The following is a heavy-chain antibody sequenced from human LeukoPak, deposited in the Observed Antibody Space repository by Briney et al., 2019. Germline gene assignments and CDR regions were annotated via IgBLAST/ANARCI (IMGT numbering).Heavy chain of an antibody. CDR1: GYSFTNYD. CDR3: ARGRIRYDDYSSGWFVFFEF. J-gene: IGHJ4*02. D-gene: IGHD6-19*01. Sequence: GASVKVSCKASGYSFTNYDINWVRQATGQGLEWMGWMTPKSGNTGYAQKFQGRVTMTRDTSMSTAYMELSSLRSEDTALYYCARGRIRYDDYSSGWFVFFEFWGQGSLVTVSS. V-gene: IGHV1-8*01. CDR2: MTPKSGNT.